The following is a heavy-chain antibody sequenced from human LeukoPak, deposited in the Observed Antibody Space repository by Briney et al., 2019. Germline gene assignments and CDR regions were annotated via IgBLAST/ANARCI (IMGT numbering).Heavy chain of an antibody. Sequence: ASVKVSCKASGYTFTGYYMHWVRQAPGQGLEWMGRINPNSGGTNYAQKFQGRVTMTRDTSISTAYMELSRLRSDDTAVYYCARVGSGYYHTFDYWGQGTLVTVSS. CDR3: ARVGSGYYHTFDY. D-gene: IGHD3-3*01. J-gene: IGHJ4*02. CDR2: INPNSGGT. V-gene: IGHV1-2*06. CDR1: GYTFTGYY.